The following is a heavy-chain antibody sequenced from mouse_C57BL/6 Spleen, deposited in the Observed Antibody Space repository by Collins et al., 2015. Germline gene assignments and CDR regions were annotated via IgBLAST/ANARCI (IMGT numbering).Heavy chain of an antibody. CDR3: ARYGSSYGWFAY. V-gene: IGHV1-55*01. J-gene: IGHJ3*01. D-gene: IGHD1-1*01. Sequence: QVQLQQPGAELVKPGASVKMSCKASGYTFTSYWITWVKQRPGQGLEWIGDIYPGSGSTNYNEKFKSKATLTVDTSSSTAYMQLSSLTSEDSAVYYCARYGSSYGWFAYWGQGTLVTVSA. CDR1: GYTFTSYW. CDR2: IYPGSGST.